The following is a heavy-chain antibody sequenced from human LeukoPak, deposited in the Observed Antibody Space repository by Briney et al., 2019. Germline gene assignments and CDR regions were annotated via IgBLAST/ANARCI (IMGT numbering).Heavy chain of an antibody. J-gene: IGHJ4*02. V-gene: IGHV4-39*07. Sequence: SETLSLTCTVSGGSISSTPYYWGWIRQPPGKGLEWIGTIFYSGTTYYNPSLNSRVTISVDTSKNQFSLKLTSVTAADTAVYYCARDWGDNWAVGDYYFDYWGQGTLVTVSS. CDR2: IFYSGTT. CDR1: GGSISSTPYY. D-gene: IGHD1-1*01. CDR3: ARDWGDNWAVGDYYFDY.